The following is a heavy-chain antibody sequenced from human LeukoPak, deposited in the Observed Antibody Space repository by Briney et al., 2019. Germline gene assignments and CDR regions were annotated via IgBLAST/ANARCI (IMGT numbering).Heavy chain of an antibody. Sequence: GGSLRLSCAASGFTFSSYGMHWVRQAPGKGLKWVAVISYDGSNKYYADSVKGRFTISRDNSKNTLYLQMNSLRAEDTAVYYCATARLPAAILLDFDYWGQGTLVTVSS. V-gene: IGHV3-30*03. CDR3: ATARLPAAILLDFDY. CDR1: GFTFSSYG. J-gene: IGHJ4*02. D-gene: IGHD2-2*01. CDR2: ISYDGSNK.